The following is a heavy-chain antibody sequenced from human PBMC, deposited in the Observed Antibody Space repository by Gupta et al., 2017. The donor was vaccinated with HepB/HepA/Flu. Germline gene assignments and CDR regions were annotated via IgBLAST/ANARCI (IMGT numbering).Heavy chain of an antibody. CDR1: GFNLGVYA. D-gene: IGHD3-10*02. CDR2: IRNKPYGETT. V-gene: IGHV3-49*03. Sequence: EVQLVESGGDLVEPGRSLRLSCTASGFNLGVYAVSWFRQAPGKGLKWVSFIRNKPYGETTEYAASVKGRFIISRDDSKGVAFLQMNSLKTEDTAVYYCARRRYYVVDLWGQGTLVTVSS. J-gene: IGHJ5*02. CDR3: ARRRYYVVDL.